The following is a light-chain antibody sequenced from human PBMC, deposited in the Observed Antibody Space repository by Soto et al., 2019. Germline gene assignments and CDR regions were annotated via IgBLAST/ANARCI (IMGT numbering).Light chain of an antibody. Sequence: DIQMPPSPSSVSASVVDTVTITCRASQGLKFLAWYQQKPGKAPRLLIYEATNLQSGVPPRFSGSGSGTDFTLTISSLQPEEWATYVGQQANSFPITGGQGTRLEI. CDR3: QQANSFPIT. CDR2: EAT. J-gene: IGKJ5*01. V-gene: IGKV1-12*01. CDR1: QGLKF.